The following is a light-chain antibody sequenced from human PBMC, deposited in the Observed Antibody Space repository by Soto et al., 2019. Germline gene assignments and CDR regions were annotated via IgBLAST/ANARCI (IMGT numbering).Light chain of an antibody. Sequence: QSVLTQPPSVSGAPGQRVTISCTGSSSNIGAGYDVHWYQQLPGTAPKLLIYGNSNRPSGVPDRFSGSKSGTSASLAITGLQAEDEADYYCQSYDCSCVVFGGGTKLTVL. CDR1: SSNIGAGYD. J-gene: IGLJ2*01. CDR3: QSYDCSCVV. CDR2: GNS. V-gene: IGLV1-40*01.